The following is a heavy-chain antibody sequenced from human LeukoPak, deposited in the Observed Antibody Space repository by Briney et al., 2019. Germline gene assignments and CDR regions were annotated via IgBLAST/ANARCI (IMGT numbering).Heavy chain of an antibody. CDR3: ARGMGLILTGHYYFDY. CDR2: ISSSSSPI. V-gene: IGHV3-48*02. D-gene: IGHD3-9*01. CDR1: GFTFSSYS. Sequence: GGSLRLSCAASGFTFSSYSMNWVRQAPGKGLEWVSYISSSSSPIYYADSVKGRFTISRDNAKNTLYLQMNSLRDEDTAVYYCARGMGLILTGHYYFDYWGQGTLVTVSS. J-gene: IGHJ4*02.